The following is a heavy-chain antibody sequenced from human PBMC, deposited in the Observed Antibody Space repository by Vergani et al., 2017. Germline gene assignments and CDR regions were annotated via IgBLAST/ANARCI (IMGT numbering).Heavy chain of an antibody. D-gene: IGHD5-18*01. CDR3: ARHTAMPHYYYYYMDV. CDR1: GYSFTSYW. J-gene: IGHJ6*03. V-gene: IGHV5-51*01. CDR2: IYPGDSDT. Sequence: EVQLVQSGAEVKKPGESLKISCKGSGYSFTSYWIGWVRQMPGKGLEWMGIIYPGDSDTRYSPSFQGQVTISADKSIRTAYLQWSSLKDSDTAMYYCARHTAMPHYYYYYMDVWGKGTTVTVSS.